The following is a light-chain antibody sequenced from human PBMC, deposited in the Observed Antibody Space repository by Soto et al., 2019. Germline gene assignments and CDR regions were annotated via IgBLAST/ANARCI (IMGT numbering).Light chain of an antibody. Sequence: EVVLTQSPGTLSLSPGERATLYCRASQSVESGYLAWYQQKAGQNPRLLFYGTSHRPPYIPDRFSASGSGTDFSLTISNVEPDDFAVYYCQHYGTSPLDTFGQGTRLEIK. CDR1: QSVESGY. CDR2: GTS. J-gene: IGKJ2*01. V-gene: IGKV3-20*01. CDR3: QHYGTSPLDT.